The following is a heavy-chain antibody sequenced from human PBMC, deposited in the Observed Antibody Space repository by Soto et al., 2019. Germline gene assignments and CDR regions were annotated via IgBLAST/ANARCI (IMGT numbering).Heavy chain of an antibody. D-gene: IGHD6-13*01. CDR1: GFSFSTYW. Sequence: EVQLVESGGGLVQPGGSLRVSCVASGFSFSTYWMSWVRQAPGKGLEWVANINEDGSDKNYVESVKGRFIISRDNVKDSVYLQMSSLSAEDTALYYCARVVGVAGGRRIWLDPWGQGTLVTVSS. CDR3: ARVVGVAGGRRIWLDP. J-gene: IGHJ5*02. V-gene: IGHV3-7*03. CDR2: INEDGSDK.